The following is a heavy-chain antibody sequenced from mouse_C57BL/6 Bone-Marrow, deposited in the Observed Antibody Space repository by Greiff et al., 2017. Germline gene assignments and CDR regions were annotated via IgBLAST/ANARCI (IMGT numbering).Heavy chain of an antibody. Sequence: VQLQQPGAELVKPGASVKMSCKASGYTFTSYWITWVKQRPGQGLEWIGDIYPGSGSTNYNEKFKSKATLTVDTSSSTAYMQLSSLTSEDSAVYYCARTGPYDSYYFDYWGQGTTLTVSS. D-gene: IGHD2-4*01. CDR3: ARTGPYDSYYFDY. CDR2: IYPGSGST. V-gene: IGHV1-55*01. J-gene: IGHJ2*01. CDR1: GYTFTSYW.